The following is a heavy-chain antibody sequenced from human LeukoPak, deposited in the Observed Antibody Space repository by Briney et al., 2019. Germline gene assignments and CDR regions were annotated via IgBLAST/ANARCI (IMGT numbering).Heavy chain of an antibody. J-gene: IGHJ4*02. CDR3: ARANSGSYRI. D-gene: IGHD1-26*01. Sequence: SETLSLTCTVSGGSISSYYWSWIRQPPGKGLEWIGYIYYSGSTNYNPSLKSRVTISVDTSKNQSSLKLSSVTAADTAVYYCARANSGSYRIWGQGTLVTVSS. V-gene: IGHV4-59*01. CDR2: IYYSGST. CDR1: GGSISSYY.